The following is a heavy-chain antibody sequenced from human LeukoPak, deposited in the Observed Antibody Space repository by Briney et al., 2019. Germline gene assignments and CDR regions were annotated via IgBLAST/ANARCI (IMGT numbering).Heavy chain of an antibody. V-gene: IGHV4-61*02. CDR3: AREIYCSGGSCSLDAFDI. CDR2: IYTSGST. D-gene: IGHD2-15*01. J-gene: IGHJ3*02. CDR1: GGSISSATYY. Sequence: PSETLSLTCTVSGGSISSATYYWNWIRQPAGKGLEWIGRIYTSGSTNYNPSLKSRVTISVDTSKNQFSLKLTSVTAADTAVYYCAREIYCSGGSCSLDAFDIWGQGTMVTVSS.